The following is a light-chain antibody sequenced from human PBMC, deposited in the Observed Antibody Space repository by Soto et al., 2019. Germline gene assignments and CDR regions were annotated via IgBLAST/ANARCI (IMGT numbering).Light chain of an antibody. Sequence: EIVLTQSPATMSLSPGERANLSCRASQSVSSYLAWYQKKPGQAPRLLIYDASNRATGIPARFSGSGSGTDFTLTISSLETEDFAVYYCQQYGNSPQTFGQGTKVEIK. CDR3: QQYGNSPQT. V-gene: IGKV3-11*01. CDR2: DAS. CDR1: QSVSSY. J-gene: IGKJ1*01.